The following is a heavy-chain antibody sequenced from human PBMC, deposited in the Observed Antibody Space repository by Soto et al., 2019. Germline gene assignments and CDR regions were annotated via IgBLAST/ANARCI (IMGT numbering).Heavy chain of an antibody. CDR3: ARDRGYDAHDYYYNAMDV. Sequence: TGGSLRLSCISSGFTFRTYTMNWVRQAPGKGLEWVSGIRGFSPYTFYAESVKGRFTISRDNAKNSLYLQMNSLRAEDTAVYYCARDRGYDAHDYYYNAMDVWGQGTTVTVSS. J-gene: IGHJ6*02. D-gene: IGHD2-15*01. CDR1: GFTFRTYT. V-gene: IGHV3-21*01. CDR2: IRGFSPYT.